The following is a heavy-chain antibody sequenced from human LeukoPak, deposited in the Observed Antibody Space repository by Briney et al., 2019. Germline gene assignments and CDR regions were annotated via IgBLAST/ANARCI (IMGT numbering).Heavy chain of an antibody. V-gene: IGHV1-3*01. CDR1: GYTFTSYA. D-gene: IGHD6-19*01. Sequence: ASVTVSCKASGYTFTSYAIHWVRQAPGQRLEWMGWINAGNSNRKYSQKFQDRVTITRETSATTAYMELNSLTSEDTAVYYCARVSDDSGWNFDYWGQGTLVTVSS. CDR3: ARVSDDSGWNFDY. J-gene: IGHJ4*02. CDR2: INAGNSNR.